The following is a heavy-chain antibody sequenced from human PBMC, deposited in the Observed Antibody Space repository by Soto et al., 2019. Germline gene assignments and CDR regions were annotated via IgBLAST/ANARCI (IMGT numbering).Heavy chain of an antibody. CDR1: GFTFNDHY. CDR3: ARAPGITMIVDWFDP. CDR2: IRREANSYTT. V-gene: IGHV3-72*01. Sequence: GGSLRLSCAASGFTFNDHYMDWARQAPGKGLEWVGRIRREANSYTTVYAASVKARFIISRDDSKNSVYLQMNSLKTEDTAVYYCARAPGITMIVDWFDPWGQGTLVTVSS. D-gene: IGHD3-22*01. J-gene: IGHJ5*02.